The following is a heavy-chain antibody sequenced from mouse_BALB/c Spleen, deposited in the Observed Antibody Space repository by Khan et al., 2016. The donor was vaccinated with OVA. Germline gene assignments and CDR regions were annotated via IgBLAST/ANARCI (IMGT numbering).Heavy chain of an antibody. Sequence: QVQLQQSGAELAKPGASVKMSCKASGYTFINYWILWVKQRPGQGLEWIGYINPSTGYTEYNQNFKDKATLTADKSSSTAYMQLSSLTSEDSAVSYVERRGLRWDFDDWGQGTTLTVSS. CDR2: INPSTGYT. J-gene: IGHJ2*01. D-gene: IGHD1-1*01. V-gene: IGHV1-7*01. CDR1: GYTFINYW. CDR3: ERRGLRWDFDD.